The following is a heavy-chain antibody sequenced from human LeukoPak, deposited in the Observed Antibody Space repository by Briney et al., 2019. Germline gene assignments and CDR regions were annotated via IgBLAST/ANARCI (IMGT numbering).Heavy chain of an antibody. CDR2: INYSGST. J-gene: IGHJ3*02. Sequence: SETLSLTCTVSGGSISSYYWSWIRQPPGKGLEWIGYINYSGSTNYNPSLKSRVTISVDTSKNQFSLKLSSVTAADTAVYYCARDLRYCSGGSCYDAFDIWGQGTMVTVSS. V-gene: IGHV4-59*01. CDR3: ARDLRYCSGGSCYDAFDI. D-gene: IGHD2-15*01. CDR1: GGSISSYY.